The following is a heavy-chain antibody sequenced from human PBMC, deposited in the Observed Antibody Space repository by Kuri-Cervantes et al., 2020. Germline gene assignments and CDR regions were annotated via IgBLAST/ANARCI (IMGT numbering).Heavy chain of an antibody. J-gene: IGHJ4*02. D-gene: IGHD5-12*01. CDR2: IWYDGSNK. Sequence: GESLKISCAASGFTFSGYGMHWVRQAPGKGLEWVAVIWYDGSNKYYADSVKGRFTISRDNSKNTLYLQMNSLRAEDTAVYYCARAAYSGYDLGAGYWGQGTLVTVSS. V-gene: IGHV3-33*08. CDR1: GFTFSGYG. CDR3: ARAAYSGYDLGAGY.